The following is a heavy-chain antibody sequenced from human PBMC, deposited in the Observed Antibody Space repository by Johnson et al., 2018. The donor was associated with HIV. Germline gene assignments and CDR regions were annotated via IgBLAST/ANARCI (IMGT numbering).Heavy chain of an antibody. CDR2: ISGSGGST. CDR3: AKDRLDGTFTTDAFDI. CDR1: GFTFSSYA. J-gene: IGHJ3*02. D-gene: IGHD1-1*01. V-gene: IGHV3-23*04. Sequence: VQLVESGGGVVQPGGSLRLSCAASGFTFSSYAMSWVRQAPGKGLEWVSAISGSGGSTYYADSVKGRFTISRDNSKNTLYLQMNSLGAEDTAVYYCAKDRLDGTFTTDAFDIWGQGTMVTVSS.